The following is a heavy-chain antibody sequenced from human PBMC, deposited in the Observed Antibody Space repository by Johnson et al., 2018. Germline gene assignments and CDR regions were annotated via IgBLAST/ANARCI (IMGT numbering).Heavy chain of an antibody. J-gene: IGHJ6*02. CDR1: EFTFSNYW. V-gene: IGHV3-74*01. CDR3: VRERQYNYAMDV. Sequence: VQLQESGGGLVQHGGSLRLSCAASEFTFSNYWMHWVRQAPGKGLVWVSRINSDGSSTSYADSVKGRFTISRDNAKSTLYLQINSLRAEDTAVYYCVRERQYNYAMDVWGQGTTVTVSS. CDR2: INSDGSST.